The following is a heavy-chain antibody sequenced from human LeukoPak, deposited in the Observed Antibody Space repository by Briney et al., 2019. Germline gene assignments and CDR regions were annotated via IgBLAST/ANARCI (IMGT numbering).Heavy chain of an antibody. J-gene: IGHJ4*02. CDR3: ARSASPGGFGELSFYFDY. V-gene: IGHV3-23*01. D-gene: IGHD3-10*01. CDR1: GFTFSSYA. CDR2: ISGSGGSA. Sequence: GGSLRLSCAASGFTFSSYAMSWVRQAPGKGLEWVSAISGSGGSAYYADSVKGRFTISRDNSKNTLYLQMNSLRAEDTAVYYCARSASPGGFGELSFYFDYWGQGTLVTVSS.